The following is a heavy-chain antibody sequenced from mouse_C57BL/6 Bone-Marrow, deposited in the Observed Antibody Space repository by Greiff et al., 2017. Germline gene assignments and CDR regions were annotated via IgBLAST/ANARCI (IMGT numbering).Heavy chain of an antibody. D-gene: IGHD1-1*01. CDR2: IWSGGST. CDR3: ARKPTVVAEDWYYAMDY. V-gene: IGHV2-2*01. Sequence: QVQLQQSGPGLVQPSPSLSITCTVSGFSLTSYGVHWVRQSPGKGLEWLGVIWSGGSTDYNAAFISRLSISKDNSKSQVFFKMNSLQADDTAIYYCARKPTVVAEDWYYAMDYWGQGTSVTVSS. J-gene: IGHJ4*01. CDR1: GFSLTSYG.